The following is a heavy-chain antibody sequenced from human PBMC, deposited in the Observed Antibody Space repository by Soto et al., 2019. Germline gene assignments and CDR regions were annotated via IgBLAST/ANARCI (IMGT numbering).Heavy chain of an antibody. Sequence: SETLSVTCAVYGGSFSAYYWSWIRQPPGKGLEWIGEINHSGGTSYNPSLKSRVTISVDTSKSQFSLKLTSVTAADRAVYYCARGSVDTVDSSGFYEDWGQGTPVTVSS. CDR3: ARGSVDTVDSSGFYED. CDR2: INHSGGT. J-gene: IGHJ4*02. V-gene: IGHV4-34*01. CDR1: GGSFSAYY. D-gene: IGHD3-22*01.